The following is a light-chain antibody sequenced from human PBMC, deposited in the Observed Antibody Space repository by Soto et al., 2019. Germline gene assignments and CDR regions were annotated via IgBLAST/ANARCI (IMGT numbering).Light chain of an antibody. V-gene: IGKV1-17*01. Sequence: DIQMTQSPSSVSASAGDRVTISCRASQSISRYLNWYQQKPGKAPKLLIYAASNLQSGVPSRFSGSGSGTEFTLTISSLQPEDFATYYCLQDNSYPRTFGQGTKVDI. J-gene: IGKJ1*01. CDR3: LQDNSYPRT. CDR2: AAS. CDR1: QSISRY.